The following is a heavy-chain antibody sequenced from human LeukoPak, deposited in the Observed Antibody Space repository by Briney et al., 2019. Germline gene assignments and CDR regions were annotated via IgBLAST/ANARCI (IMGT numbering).Heavy chain of an antibody. CDR2: IYYSGST. Sequence: PSETLSLTCTVSGGSISSSSYYWGWIRQPPGKGLEWIGSIYYSGSTYYNPSLKSRVTISVDTSKNQFSLKLSSVTAADTAVYYCARVGRPNWGDPRFAFDIWGQGTMVTVSS. D-gene: IGHD7-27*01. V-gene: IGHV4-39*07. CDR1: GGSISSSSYY. CDR3: ARVGRPNWGDPRFAFDI. J-gene: IGHJ3*02.